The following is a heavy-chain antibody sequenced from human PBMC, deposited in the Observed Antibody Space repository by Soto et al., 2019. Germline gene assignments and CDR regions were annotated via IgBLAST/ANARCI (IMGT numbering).Heavy chain of an antibody. V-gene: IGHV4-34*01. J-gene: IGHJ5*02. CDR3: ARGRGEFDA. CDR1: GASLSDNY. Sequence: TLSLTCAVYGASLSDNYCNWLRQPPGKGLEWIGEINHSGNTNYNPSLRSRVTISIDTSKNQLSLNLRSVSAADTAVYYCARGRGEFDAWGKGTPVTVSS. CDR2: INHSGNT. D-gene: IGHD2-21*01.